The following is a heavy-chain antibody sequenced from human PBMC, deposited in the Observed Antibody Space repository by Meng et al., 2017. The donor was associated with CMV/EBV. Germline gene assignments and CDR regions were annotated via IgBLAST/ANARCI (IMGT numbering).Heavy chain of an antibody. CDR3: ARHGGIYSGYDNNWFDP. V-gene: IGHV5-51*07. CDR2: IYPGDSDT. Sequence: GGSLRLSCKGSGYSFTSYWIGWAHQMPGKGLEWMGIIYPGDSDTRYSPSFQGQVTISADKSISTAYLQWSSLKASDTAMYYCARHGGIYSGYDNNWFDPWGQGTLVTVSS. D-gene: IGHD5-12*01. CDR1: GYSFTSYW. J-gene: IGHJ5*02.